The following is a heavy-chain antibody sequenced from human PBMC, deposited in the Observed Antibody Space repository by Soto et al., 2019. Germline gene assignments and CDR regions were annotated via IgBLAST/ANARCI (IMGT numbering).Heavy chain of an antibody. CDR1: GFTFSSYA. D-gene: IGHD4-17*01. J-gene: IGHJ4*02. Sequence: QVQLVESGGGVVQPGRSLRLSCAASGFTFSSYAMHWVRQAPCKGLEWVAVISYDGSNKYYADSVKGRFTISRDNSKNTLYLQMNSLRAEDTAVYYCRGFGDYDIRFDYWGQGTLVTVSS. CDR2: ISYDGSNK. V-gene: IGHV3-30-3*01. CDR3: RGFGDYDIRFDY.